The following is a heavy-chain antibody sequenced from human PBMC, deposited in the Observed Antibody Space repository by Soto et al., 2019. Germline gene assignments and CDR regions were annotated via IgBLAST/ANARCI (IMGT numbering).Heavy chain of an antibody. Sequence: EVQLVESGGGLVQPGGSLRLSCAASGFTFSSYSMNWVRQAPGKGLEWVSYISSSSSTIYYADSVKGRFTISRDNAKNPLYLQMNGLRDEDTVVYYCAGVPQGVVAAYGMDVWGQGTTVTVSS. CDR2: ISSSSSTI. V-gene: IGHV3-48*02. J-gene: IGHJ6*02. CDR3: AGVPQGVVAAYGMDV. D-gene: IGHD2-15*01. CDR1: GFTFSSYS.